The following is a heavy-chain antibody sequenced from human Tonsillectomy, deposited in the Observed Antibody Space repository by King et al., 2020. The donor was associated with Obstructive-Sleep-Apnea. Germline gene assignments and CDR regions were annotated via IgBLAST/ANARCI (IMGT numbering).Heavy chain of an antibody. CDR3: AREGPYGMDV. Sequence: VQLQESGPGLVKPSETLSLTCTVSVGSISSYYWSWIRQPPGKGLEWIGYIYYSGRTNHNPSLTSRVTISVDTSKNQFSLKRSSVTAADTAVYYCAREGPYGMDVWGQGTTVTVSS. V-gene: IGHV4-59*01. J-gene: IGHJ6*02. CDR2: IYYSGRT. CDR1: VGSISSYY.